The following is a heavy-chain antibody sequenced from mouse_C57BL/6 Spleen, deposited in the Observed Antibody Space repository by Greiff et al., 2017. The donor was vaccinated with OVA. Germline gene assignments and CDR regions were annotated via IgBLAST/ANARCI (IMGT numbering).Heavy chain of an antibody. CDR1: GYTFTSYW. Sequence: QVQLQQSGAELVKPGASVKLSCKASGYTFTSYWMHWVKQRPGQGLEWIGMIHPNSGSTNYNEKFKSKATLTVDKSSSTAYMQLSSLTSEDSAVYYCARRGGYDYDEGYFDVWGTGTTVTVSS. J-gene: IGHJ1*03. CDR3: ARRGGYDYDEGYFDV. V-gene: IGHV1-64*01. CDR2: IHPNSGST. D-gene: IGHD2-4*01.